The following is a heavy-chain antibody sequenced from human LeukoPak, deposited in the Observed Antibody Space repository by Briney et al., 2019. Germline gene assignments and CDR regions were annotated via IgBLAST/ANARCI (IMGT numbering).Heavy chain of an antibody. J-gene: IGHJ5*02. Sequence: PGGSLRLSCAASGFTFSSYSMNWVRQAPGKGLEWVSSISSSSSYIYYADSVKGRFTISRDNAKNSLYLQMNSLRAEDTAVYYCARTPEGITIFGVGPFDPWGQGTLVTVSS. D-gene: IGHD3-3*01. CDR3: ARTPEGITIFGVGPFDP. CDR1: GFTFSSYS. V-gene: IGHV3-21*01. CDR2: ISSSSSYI.